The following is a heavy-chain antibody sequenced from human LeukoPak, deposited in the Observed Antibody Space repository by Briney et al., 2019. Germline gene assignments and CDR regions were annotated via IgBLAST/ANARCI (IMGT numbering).Heavy chain of an antibody. V-gene: IGHV4-34*01. Sequence: SETLSLTCAVYGGSFSNYYWTWIRQPPGKGLEWIGEINHSGSARYNPSLKSRVIISVDTSKNQFSLKLSSVTAADTAVYYCARHPRRGYSSLSFDPWGQGTLVTVSS. D-gene: IGHD5-18*01. J-gene: IGHJ5*02. CDR1: GGSFSNYY. CDR2: INHSGSA. CDR3: ARHPRRGYSSLSFDP.